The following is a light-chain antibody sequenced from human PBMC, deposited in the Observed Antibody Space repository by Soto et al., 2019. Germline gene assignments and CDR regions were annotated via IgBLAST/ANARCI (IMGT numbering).Light chain of an antibody. CDR2: AAS. CDR1: QSVSSNS. V-gene: IGKV3-20*01. CDR3: QQYISSPWT. J-gene: IGKJ1*01. Sequence: EIVLTPSPGTLSLSPGERATLSCRASQSVSSNSLAWYQQKPGQAPSLLMYAASTRATGIPDRFSGSGSGSGTDFTLTISRLEPEDFAVYYCQQYISSPWTFGQGTKVDIK.